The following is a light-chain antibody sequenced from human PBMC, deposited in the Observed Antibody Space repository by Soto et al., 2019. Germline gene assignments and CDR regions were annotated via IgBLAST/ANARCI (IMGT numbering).Light chain of an antibody. CDR1: QTVTSSY. CDR3: QQYVTSPTP. Sequence: EIVLTQSPGTLSLSPGERATLSCRASQTVTSSYLAWYQQKPGQAPRLLIYGASSRATGIPDRFSGSGSGTDFTLTISRLEPEDVAVYYCQQYVTSPTPFGQGTKVEIK. V-gene: IGKV3-20*01. CDR2: GAS. J-gene: IGKJ1*01.